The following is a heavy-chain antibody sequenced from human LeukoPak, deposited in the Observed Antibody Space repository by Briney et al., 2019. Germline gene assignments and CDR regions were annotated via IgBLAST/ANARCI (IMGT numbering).Heavy chain of an antibody. V-gene: IGHV4-59*08. CDR1: GGSISSYY. J-gene: IGHJ5*02. Sequence: PSETLSLTCTVSGGSISSYYWSWIRQPPGKGLEWIGYVYYSGSTNYNPSLKSRVTISVDTSTNQFSLKLSSVTAADTAVYYCAITGYSSGWYWFDPWGQGTLVTVSS. CDR2: VYYSGST. D-gene: IGHD6-19*01. CDR3: AITGYSSGWYWFDP.